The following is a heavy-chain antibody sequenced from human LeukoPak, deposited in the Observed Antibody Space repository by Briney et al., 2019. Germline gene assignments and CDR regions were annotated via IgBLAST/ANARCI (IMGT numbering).Heavy chain of an antibody. CDR3: ARGAPGSYCSGGSCPYFDY. J-gene: IGHJ4*02. CDR2: VNPNSGHT. Sequence: ASVKVSCKASGYTFTSYDINWVRQATGQGLEWMGWVNPNSGHTGYAQKFQGRVTMTKNTSISTAYMELSSLRSEDTAVYYCARGAPGSYCSGGSCPYFDYWGQGTLVSVSS. CDR1: GYTFTSYD. V-gene: IGHV1-8*01. D-gene: IGHD2-15*01.